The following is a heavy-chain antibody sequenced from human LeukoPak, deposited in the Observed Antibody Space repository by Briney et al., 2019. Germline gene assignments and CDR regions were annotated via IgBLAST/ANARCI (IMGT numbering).Heavy chain of an antibody. CDR2: IIPIFGTA. J-gene: IGHJ4*02. D-gene: IGHD6-19*01. CDR3: ARYSGHSSGWYW. V-gene: IGHV1-69*13. Sequence: SVKVSCKASGGTFSSYAISWVRQARGQGLEWMGGIIPIFGTANYAQKFQGRVTITADESTSTAYMELSSLRSEDTAVYYCARYSGHSSGWYWWGEGTLVTVSA. CDR1: GGTFSSYA.